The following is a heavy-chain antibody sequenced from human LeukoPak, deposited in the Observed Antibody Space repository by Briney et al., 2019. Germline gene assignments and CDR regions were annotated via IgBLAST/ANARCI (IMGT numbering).Heavy chain of an antibody. CDR2: IYHSGST. CDR3: AREKVVVVPAAIWFDP. J-gene: IGHJ5*02. CDR1: GGSISSGGYY. V-gene: IGHV4-30-2*01. D-gene: IGHD2-2*01. Sequence: SETLSLTCTVSGGSISSGGYYWSWIRQPPGKGLEWIGYIYHSGSTYYNPSLKSRVTISVDRSKNQFSLKLSSVTAADTAVYYCAREKVVVVPAAIWFDPWGQGTLVTVSS.